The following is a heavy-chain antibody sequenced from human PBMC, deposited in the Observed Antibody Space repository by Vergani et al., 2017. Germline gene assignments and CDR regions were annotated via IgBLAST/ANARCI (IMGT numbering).Heavy chain of an antibody. Sequence: QVQLVQSGAEVKKPGSSVKVSCKASGGTFSSSTISWVRQAPGQGLEWMGRIIPIFGTANYAQKFQGRVTITADESTSTAYMELSSLRSEDTAVYYCARNLDPSIAAGLSQPFDYWGQGTLVTVSS. CDR3: ARNLDPSIAAGLSQPFDY. J-gene: IGHJ4*02. CDR1: GGTFSSST. D-gene: IGHD6-13*01. V-gene: IGHV1-69*13. CDR2: IIPIFGTA.